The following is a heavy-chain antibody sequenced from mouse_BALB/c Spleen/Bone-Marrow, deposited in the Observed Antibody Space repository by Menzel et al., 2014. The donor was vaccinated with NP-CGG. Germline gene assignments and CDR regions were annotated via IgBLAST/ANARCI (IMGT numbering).Heavy chain of an antibody. CDR1: GYTFTSYW. Sequence: DLVKPGASVKLSCKASGYTFTSYWINWIKQRPGQGLEWIGRIAPGSGSTYYNEMFKGKATLNVDTSSSTAYIQLSILSSEDSAVYFCARREVRREGYYFDYWGQGTTLTVSS. D-gene: IGHD2-14*01. J-gene: IGHJ2*01. CDR3: ARREVRREGYYFDY. V-gene: IGHV1S41*01. CDR2: IAPGSGST.